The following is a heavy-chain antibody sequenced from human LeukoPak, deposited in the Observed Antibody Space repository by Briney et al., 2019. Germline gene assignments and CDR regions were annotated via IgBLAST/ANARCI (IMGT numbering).Heavy chain of an antibody. CDR2: IRYDGDNK. V-gene: IGHV3-30*02. J-gene: IGHJ4*02. CDR1: GFTFSPDD. Sequence: GGSLRLSCAASGFTFSPDDMHWVRQAPGKGLEWVASIRYDGDNKYYADSVKGRFTISRDNSKNTLYLQMNSLRAEDTAVYYCAKSDSGSYYDGGDYWGQGTLVTVSS. CDR3: AKSDSGSYYDGGDY. D-gene: IGHD1-26*01.